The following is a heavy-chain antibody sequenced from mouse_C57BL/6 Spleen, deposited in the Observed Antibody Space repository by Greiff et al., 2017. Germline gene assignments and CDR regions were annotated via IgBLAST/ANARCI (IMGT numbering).Heavy chain of an antibody. Sequence: QVQLQQPGAELVRPGTSVKLSCKASGYTFTSYWLHWVKQRPGQGLEWIGVIDPSDSYTNYNQKFKGKATLTVDTSSSTAYMQLSSLTSEDSAVYYCAREGITTVVGFDYWGQGTTLTVSS. V-gene: IGHV1-59*01. CDR3: AREGITTVVGFDY. CDR2: IDPSDSYT. D-gene: IGHD1-1*01. CDR1: GYTFTSYW. J-gene: IGHJ2*01.